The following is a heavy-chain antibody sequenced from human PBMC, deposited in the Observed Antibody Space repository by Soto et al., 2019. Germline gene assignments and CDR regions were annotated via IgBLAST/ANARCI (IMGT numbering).Heavy chain of an antibody. J-gene: IGHJ6*02. CDR2: ISGSGGST. Sequence: HPGGSRRLSCAASGFTLSSYAMSWVRQAPGKGLEWVSAISGSGGSTYYADSVKGRFTISRDNSKNTLYLQMNSLRAEDPAVYYCAKQRRNLPNSMDVWGQGTMVTVSS. CDR3: AKQRRNLPNSMDV. CDR1: GFTLSSYA. V-gene: IGHV3-23*01. D-gene: IGHD1-1*01.